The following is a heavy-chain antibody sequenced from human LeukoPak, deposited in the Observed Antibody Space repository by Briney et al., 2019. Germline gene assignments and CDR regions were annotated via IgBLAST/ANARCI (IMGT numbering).Heavy chain of an antibody. D-gene: IGHD3-9*01. Sequence: SETLSLTCTVSGGSISSYYWSWIRQPPGKGLEWIGYISYSGSTNYNPSLKSRVTISIGTSKNQFSLKLRSVTAADTAIYYCARQGYDILTGYIDAFDIWGQGKMVPVSS. CDR1: GGSISSYY. J-gene: IGHJ3*02. V-gene: IGHV4-59*08. CDR3: ARQGYDILTGYIDAFDI. CDR2: ISYSGST.